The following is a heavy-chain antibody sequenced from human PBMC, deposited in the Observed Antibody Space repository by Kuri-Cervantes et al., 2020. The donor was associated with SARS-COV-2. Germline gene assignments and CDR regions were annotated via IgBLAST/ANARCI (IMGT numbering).Heavy chain of an antibody. CDR2: IHYSGNT. V-gene: IGHV4-61*01. CDR3: ARVGVVPAVMARRNDYYYYMDV. CDR1: SCSVSGGSYY. D-gene: IGHD2-2*01. Sequence: SETLSLTCTVSSCSVSGGSYYWSWIRQPPGKGLEWIGYIHYSGNTKYNPSLESRVTISVDTSKSQFSLEVYSVTAADTAVYYCARVGVVPAVMARRNDYYYYMDVWGKGTTVTVSS. J-gene: IGHJ6*03.